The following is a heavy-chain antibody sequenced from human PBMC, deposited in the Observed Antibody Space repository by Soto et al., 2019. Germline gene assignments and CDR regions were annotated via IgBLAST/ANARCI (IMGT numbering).Heavy chain of an antibody. CDR3: ARDLGGWTDY. J-gene: IGHJ4*02. D-gene: IGHD6-19*01. V-gene: IGHV1-18*04. Sequence: GASVKVSCKASGYTFSNYGITWVRQAPGQGLEWMGWVSAYNRNTNYAQKFEDRVTMTRDTSTGTAYMELSSLRSEDTAVYYCARDLGGWTDYWGQGTLVTVSS. CDR1: GYTFSNYG. CDR2: VSAYNRNT.